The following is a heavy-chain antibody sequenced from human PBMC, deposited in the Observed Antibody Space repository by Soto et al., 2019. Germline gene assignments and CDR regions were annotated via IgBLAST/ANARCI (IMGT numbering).Heavy chain of an antibody. D-gene: IGHD3-22*01. V-gene: IGHV4-59*01. Sequence: ASETLSLTCTVSGGSISSYYWSWIRQPPGKGLEWIGYIYYSGSTNYNPSLKSRVTISVDTSKNQFSLKLSSVTAADTAVYYCARSGYYYYSSGHTWEYYFDYWCQGPLVTLST. CDR2: IYYSGST. CDR1: GGSISSYY. CDR3: ARSGYYYYSSGHTWEYYFDY. J-gene: IGHJ4*02.